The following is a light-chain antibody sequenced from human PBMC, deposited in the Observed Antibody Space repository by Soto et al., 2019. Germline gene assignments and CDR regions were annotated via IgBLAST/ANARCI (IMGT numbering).Light chain of an antibody. CDR2: DAS. J-gene: IGKJ2*01. CDR1: QIISSW. CDR3: QQYNSYSYT. Sequence: IQMTQSPSTLSESVGERVTITCRPSQIISSWLAWYQQKPGKAPKFLIYDASSLESGVPSRFSGSGSGTEFTLTISSLQPDDFATYYCQQYNSYSYTFGQGTKLEIK. V-gene: IGKV1-5*01.